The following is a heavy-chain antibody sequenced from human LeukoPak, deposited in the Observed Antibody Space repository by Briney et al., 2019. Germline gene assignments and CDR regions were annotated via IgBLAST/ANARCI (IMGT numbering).Heavy chain of an antibody. CDR3: AREGGDIVATTPVDY. D-gene: IGHD5-12*01. V-gene: IGHV1-24*01. CDR1: GYTLTELS. Sequence: GASVKVSCKVSGYTLTELSMHWVRQAPGKGLEWMGGFDPEDGETIHAQKLQGRVTMTTDTSTSTAYMELRSLRSDDTAVYYCAREGGDIVATTPVDYWGQGTLVTVSS. CDR2: FDPEDGET. J-gene: IGHJ4*02.